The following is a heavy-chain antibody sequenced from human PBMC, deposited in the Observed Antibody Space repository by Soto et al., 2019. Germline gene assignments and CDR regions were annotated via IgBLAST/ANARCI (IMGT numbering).Heavy chain of an antibody. CDR3: AKDSSPGFGSITMIVVEYFDY. Sequence: GGSLRLSCAASGFTFSSYAMSWVRQAPGKGLEWVSAISGSGGSTYYADSVKGRFTISRDNSKNTLYLQMNSLRAEDTAVYYCAKDSSPGFGSITMIVVEYFDYWGQGTLVTVSS. V-gene: IGHV3-23*01. CDR1: GFTFSSYA. CDR2: ISGSGGST. D-gene: IGHD3-22*01. J-gene: IGHJ4*02.